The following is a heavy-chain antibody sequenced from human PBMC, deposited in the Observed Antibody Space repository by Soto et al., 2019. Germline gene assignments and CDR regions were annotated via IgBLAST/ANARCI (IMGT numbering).Heavy chain of an antibody. V-gene: IGHV1-18*01. D-gene: IGHD2-2*01. CDR3: ARVGAYCVSTSCHVY. J-gene: IGHJ4*02. CDR1: GYTFTNYG. CDR2: ISAYNGNT. Sequence: QVQLVQSGAEVKKPGASVKVSCKASGYTFTNYGISWVRQAPGQGLEWMGWISAYNGNTDYAQKLQGRVTMTTDTPTSTAYMELRSLRSDDTAVYYCARVGAYCVSTSCHVYWGQGTLVTVSS.